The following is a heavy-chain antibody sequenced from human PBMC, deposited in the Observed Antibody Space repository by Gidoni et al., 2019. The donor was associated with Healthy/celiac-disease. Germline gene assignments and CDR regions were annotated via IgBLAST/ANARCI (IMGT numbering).Heavy chain of an antibody. CDR3: AKGYSSGWYVLDY. CDR2: ISGSGGST. CDR1: GFTFSSYA. V-gene: IGHV3-23*04. D-gene: IGHD6-19*01. J-gene: IGHJ4*02. Sequence: EVQLVESGGGLVQPGGSLRLSCAASGFTFSSYAMSWIRQAPGKGLEWVSAISGSGGSTYYADSVKGRFTISRDNSKNTLYLQMNSLRDEDTAVYYCAKGYSSGWYVLDYWGQGTLVTVSS.